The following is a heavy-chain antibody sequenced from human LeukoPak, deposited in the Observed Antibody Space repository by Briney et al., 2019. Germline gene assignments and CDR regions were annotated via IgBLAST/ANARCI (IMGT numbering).Heavy chain of an antibody. V-gene: IGHV3-30*02. CDR3: ARDGTAAGLYFDL. D-gene: IGHD6-13*01. CDR1: GFTFSSYG. CDR2: IRYDGSNK. Sequence: PGGSLRLSCAASGFTFSSYGMHWVRQAPGKGLEWVAFIRYDGSNKYYADSVKGRFTISRDNSKNTLYLQMNSLRAEDTAVYYCARDGTAAGLYFDLWGQGTLVIVSS. J-gene: IGHJ4*01.